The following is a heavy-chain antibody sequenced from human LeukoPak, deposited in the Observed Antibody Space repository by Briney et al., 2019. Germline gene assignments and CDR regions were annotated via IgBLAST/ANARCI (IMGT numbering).Heavy chain of an antibody. CDR1: GFTFSSYA. Sequence: PGGSLKLSCAASGFTFSSYAMSWVRQALRKGLEWVSTVSGSGGSTYYADSVKGRFTISRDNSRNTLYLQMSSLSAEDTAVYYCAKMNVLTGYYTPNFDYWGQGTLVTVSS. CDR3: AKMNVLTGYYTPNFDY. V-gene: IGHV3-23*01. J-gene: IGHJ4*02. D-gene: IGHD3-9*01. CDR2: VSGSGGST.